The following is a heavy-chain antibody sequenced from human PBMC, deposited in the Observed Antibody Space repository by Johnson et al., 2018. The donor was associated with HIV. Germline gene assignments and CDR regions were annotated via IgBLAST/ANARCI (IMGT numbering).Heavy chain of an antibody. V-gene: IGHV3-30*18. CDR2: ISYDGSNK. Sequence: VQLVESGGGLVQPGGSLRLSCAASGFTFSSYAMSWVRQAPGKGLEWVAVISYDGSNKYYADSVKGRFPISSDNSKNTLYLQMNSLRAEDTAVYYCAKSGLFVLVVYAPDVFDIWGQGTMVTVSS. CDR3: AKSGLFVLVVYAPDVFDI. CDR1: GFTFSSYA. D-gene: IGHD2-8*02. J-gene: IGHJ3*02.